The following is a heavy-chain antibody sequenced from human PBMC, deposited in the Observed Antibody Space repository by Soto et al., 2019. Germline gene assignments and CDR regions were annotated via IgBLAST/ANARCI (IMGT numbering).Heavy chain of an antibody. CDR1: GGSFSDYY. CDR3: ARLTAVEAGRWGGYYYDYMDV. Sequence: QVQLQQWGAGLLKPLETLSLTCAVYGGSFSDYYWSWIRQRPGKGLEWVGEINHGGSTNYSPSLKRRVTISVDASKNQFSLKLSTVTAADTAVYYCARLTAVEAGRWGGYYYDYMDVWGKGTTVTVS. J-gene: IGHJ6*03. D-gene: IGHD4-4*01. V-gene: IGHV4-34*01. CDR2: INHGGST.